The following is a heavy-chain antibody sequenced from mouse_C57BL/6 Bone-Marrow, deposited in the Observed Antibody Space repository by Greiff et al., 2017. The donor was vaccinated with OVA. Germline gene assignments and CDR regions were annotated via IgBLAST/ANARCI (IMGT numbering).Heavy chain of an antibody. CDR3: ASGGVITTVVAPCYFDY. CDR2: INPNNGGT. V-gene: IGHV1-26*01. D-gene: IGHD1-1*01. CDR1: GYTFTDYY. Sequence: EVQLQQSGPELVKPGASVKISCKASGYTFTDYYMNWVKQSHGKSLEWIGDINPNNGGTSYNQKFKGKATLTVDKSSSTAYMELRSLTSEDSAVYYCASGGVITTVVAPCYFDYWGQGTTLTVSS. J-gene: IGHJ2*01.